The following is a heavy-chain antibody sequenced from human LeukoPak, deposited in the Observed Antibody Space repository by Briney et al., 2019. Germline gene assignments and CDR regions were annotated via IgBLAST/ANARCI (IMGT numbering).Heavy chain of an antibody. CDR1: GGSFSGYY. CDR3: ARAPYYYDSSGYYYRGAYYFDY. V-gene: IGHV4-34*01. Sequence: SETLSLTCAVYGGSFSGYYWSWIRQPPGKGLEWIGEINHSGSTNYNPSLKSRVTISVDTSKNQFSLKLSSVTAADTAVYYCARAPYYYDSSGYYYRGAYYFDYWGQGTLVTVSS. D-gene: IGHD3-22*01. CDR2: INHSGST. J-gene: IGHJ4*02.